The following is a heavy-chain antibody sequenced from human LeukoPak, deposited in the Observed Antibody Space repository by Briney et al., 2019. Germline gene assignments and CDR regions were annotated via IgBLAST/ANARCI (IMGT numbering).Heavy chain of an antibody. J-gene: IGHJ4*02. V-gene: IGHV4-59*01. CDR3: ARVLNVAVAAPFDY. CDR1: GGSISSYY. D-gene: IGHD6-19*01. CDR2: IYYSGST. Sequence: SETLSLTCTVSGGSISSYYWSWIRQPPGKGLEWIGYIYYSGSTNYNPSLKSRVTISVATSKNQFSLKLSSVTAADTAVYYCARVLNVAVAAPFDYWGQGTLVTVSS.